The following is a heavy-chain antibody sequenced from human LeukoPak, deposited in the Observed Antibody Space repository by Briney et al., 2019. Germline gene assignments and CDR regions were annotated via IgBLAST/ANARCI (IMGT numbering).Heavy chain of an antibody. D-gene: IGHD3-16*01. CDR1: GGSFSGYS. V-gene: IGHV4-34*01. CDR3: ASGFYDYVWGSYGSVAFDI. CDR2: INQRRNT. J-gene: IGHJ3*02. Sequence: SETLSLTCVVYGGSFSGYSWSWIRQPPGKGLEWIGEINQRRNTNYNPSLKSRVTISIDTSKNQFSLKLSSVTAADTAVYYCASGFYDYVWGSYGSVAFDIWGQGTMVTVSS.